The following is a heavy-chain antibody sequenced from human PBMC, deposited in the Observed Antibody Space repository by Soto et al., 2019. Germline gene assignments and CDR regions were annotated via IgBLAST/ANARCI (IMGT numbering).Heavy chain of an antibody. J-gene: IGHJ4*02. D-gene: IGHD6-19*01. V-gene: IGHV4-4*02. CDR2: ISHSGSV. Sequence: QVLLQESGPGLVQPSGTLSLSCAVSGGSISSSHFWGWVRQPPGKGLVWVGDISHSGSVNYNPSLKRRVTISIDKSKNQFSLKLNSVLAANTAVYYCARSFGWYAIDYWGQETLVIVSS. CDR3: ARSFGWYAIDY. CDR1: GGSISSSHF.